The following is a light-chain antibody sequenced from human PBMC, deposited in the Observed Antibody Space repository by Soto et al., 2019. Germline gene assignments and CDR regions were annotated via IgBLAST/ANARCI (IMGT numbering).Light chain of an antibody. CDR2: EVS. V-gene: IGLV2-8*01. Sequence: QSALTQPPSASGSPGQSVTISCTGTSSDVGGYNYVSWYQQHPGKGPKLMIYEVSKRPSGVPDRFSGSKSDNTASLTASGLQTEDEADYYCTSYAGRNSYVFGTGTKLTVL. CDR1: SSDVGGYNY. J-gene: IGLJ1*01. CDR3: TSYAGRNSYV.